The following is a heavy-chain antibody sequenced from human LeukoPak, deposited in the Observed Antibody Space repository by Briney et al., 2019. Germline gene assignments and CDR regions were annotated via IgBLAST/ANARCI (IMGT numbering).Heavy chain of an antibody. J-gene: IGHJ4*02. Sequence: SGTLSLTCAVSGCSISSGYYWGWIRPPPGKGVGWIGSIDHGGRTYYNPSPKSRVTISLDMSKIHFSLTLTSVPAADPAVYYCTRDYYCAGDRFVPDFAHWRQATLLAVSS. CDR3: TRDYYCAGDRFVPDFAH. V-gene: IGHV4-38-2*02. CDR1: GCSISSGYY. D-gene: IGHD2-21*02. CDR2: IDHGGRT.